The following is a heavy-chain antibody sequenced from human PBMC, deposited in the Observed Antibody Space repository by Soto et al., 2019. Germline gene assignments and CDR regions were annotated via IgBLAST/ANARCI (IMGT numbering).Heavy chain of an antibody. CDR3: AREAKTRDYSFPYYDFWSGYYDSESYYYYMDV. CDR2: INPNSGGT. Sequence: ASVKVSCKASGYTFTGYYMHWVRQAPGQGLEWMGWINPNSGGTNYAQKFQGWVTMTRDTSISTAYMELSRLRSDDTAVYYCAREAKTRDYSFPYYDFWSGYYDSESYYYYMDVWGKGTTVTVSS. V-gene: IGHV1-2*04. J-gene: IGHJ6*03. D-gene: IGHD3-3*01. CDR1: GYTFTGYY.